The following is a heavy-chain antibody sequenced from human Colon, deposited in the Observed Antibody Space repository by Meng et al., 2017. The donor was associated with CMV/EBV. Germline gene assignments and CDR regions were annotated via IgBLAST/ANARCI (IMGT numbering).Heavy chain of an antibody. CDR3: ARGSSSTMFGDYYYGMDV. D-gene: IGHD3-3*01. CDR2: INPDSGAT. V-gene: IGHV1-2*02. CDR1: GYTFTAYY. Sequence: ASVKVSCKASGYTFTAYYIHWVRQAPGQGLEWMGWINPDSGATNYAPNFQNRVTMTTDTSTSTAYMELRSLRSDDTAVYYCARGSSSTMFGDYYYGMDVWGQGTTVTVSS. J-gene: IGHJ6*02.